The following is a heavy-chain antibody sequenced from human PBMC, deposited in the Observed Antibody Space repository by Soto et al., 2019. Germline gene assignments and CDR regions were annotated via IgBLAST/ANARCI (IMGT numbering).Heavy chain of an antibody. D-gene: IGHD2-2*01. J-gene: IGHJ5*02. Sequence: QVQLVQSGAEVMKPGASVKVSCKASGYTFTSYAMHWVRQAPGQRLEWMGWINAGNGNTKYSQKFQGRGTITRDTSASTAYMELSSLRTEDTAVYYCAREVVPADKFPIRLHWFDPWGQGTLVTVSS. CDR1: GYTFTSYA. CDR2: INAGNGNT. V-gene: IGHV1-3*01. CDR3: AREVVPADKFPIRLHWFDP.